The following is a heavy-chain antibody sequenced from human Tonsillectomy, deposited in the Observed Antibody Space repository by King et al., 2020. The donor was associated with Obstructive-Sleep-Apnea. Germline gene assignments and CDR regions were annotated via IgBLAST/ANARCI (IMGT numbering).Heavy chain of an antibody. Sequence: QLVESGGGLVQPGGSLRLSCAASGFTFSSYAMSWVRQAPGKGLEWVSAISGSGGSTYYADSVKGRFTISRDNSKNTLYLQMNSLRAEDTAVYYCANLRGEWLRPQEKIGYYYYGMDVWGQGTTVTVSS. V-gene: IGHV3-23*04. CDR3: ANLRGEWLRPQEKIGYYYYGMDV. CDR1: GFTFSSYA. D-gene: IGHD5-12*01. J-gene: IGHJ6*02. CDR2: ISGSGGST.